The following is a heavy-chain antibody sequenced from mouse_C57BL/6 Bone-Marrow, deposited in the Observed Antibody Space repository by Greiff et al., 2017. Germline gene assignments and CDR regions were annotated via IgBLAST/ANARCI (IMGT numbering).Heavy chain of an antibody. V-gene: IGHV1-50*01. D-gene: IGHD1-1*01. CDR3: AREGYGRGAWFAY. Sequence: VQLQQPGAELVKPGASVKLSCKASGYTFTSYWMQWVKQRPGQGLEWIGEIDPSDSYTNYNQKFKGKATLTVDTSSSTAYMQLSSLTSEDSAVYYCAREGYGRGAWFAYWGQGTLVTVSA. CDR2: IDPSDSYT. J-gene: IGHJ3*01. CDR1: GYTFTSYW.